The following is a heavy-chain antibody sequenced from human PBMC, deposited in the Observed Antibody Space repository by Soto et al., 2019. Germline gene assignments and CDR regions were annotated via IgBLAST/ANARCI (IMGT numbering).Heavy chain of an antibody. CDR1: GGTFSTYA. D-gene: IGHD3-22*01. V-gene: IGHV1-69*12. CDR3: ARTYYYDSGGVIYYYYGMDV. CDR2: IIPKFGTA. J-gene: IGHJ6*02. Sequence: QVQLVQSGAEVKKPGSSVKVSCKASGGTFSTYAISWVRQAPGQGLEWMGGIIPKFGTANYAQKFQGRATITADESTSTAYMELNSLRSEDTAVYYCARTYYYDSGGVIYYYYGMDVWGQGTTVTVSS.